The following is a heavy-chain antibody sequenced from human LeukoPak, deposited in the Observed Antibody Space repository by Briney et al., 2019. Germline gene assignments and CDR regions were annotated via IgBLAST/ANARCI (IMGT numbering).Heavy chain of an antibody. CDR3: TRVKQLWLRFKDYYYYMDV. V-gene: IGHV3-49*04. J-gene: IGHJ6*03. Sequence: PGGSLRLSCAASGFTFSSYGMTWVRQAPGKGLEWVGFIRSKAYGGTTEYAASVKGRFTISRDDSKSIAYLQMNSLKTEDTAVYYCTRVKQLWLRFKDYYYYMDVWGKGTTVTISS. CDR1: GFTFSSYG. CDR2: IRSKAYGGTT. D-gene: IGHD5-18*01.